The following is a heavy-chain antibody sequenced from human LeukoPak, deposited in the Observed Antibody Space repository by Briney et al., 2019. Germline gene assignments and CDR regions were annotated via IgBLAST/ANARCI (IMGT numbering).Heavy chain of an antibody. D-gene: IGHD2-15*01. CDR3: AKDAGEYCSGGSCYSLGVVAFDI. CDR1: GFTFSSYA. J-gene: IGHJ3*02. CDR2: ISGSGGST. V-gene: IGHV3-23*01. Sequence: RGGSLRLSCAASGFTFSSYAMSWVRQAPGKGLEWVSAISGSGGSTYYADSVKGRFTISRDNSKNTLYLQMNSLRAEDTAVYYCAKDAGEYCSGGSCYSLGVVAFDIWGQGTMVTVSS.